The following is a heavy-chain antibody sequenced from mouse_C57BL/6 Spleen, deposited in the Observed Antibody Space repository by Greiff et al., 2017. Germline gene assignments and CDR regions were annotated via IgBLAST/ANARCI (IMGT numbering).Heavy chain of an antibody. CDR2: INPSTGGT. D-gene: IGHD2-2*01. V-gene: IGHV1-42*01. CDR3: ARASMVTTKGFAY. J-gene: IGHJ3*01. Sequence: EVQLQQSGPELVKPGASVKISCKASGYSFTGYYMNWVKQSPEKSLEWIGEINPSTGGTTYNQKFKAKATLTADKSSSTAYMQLKSLTSEDSAVYYWARASMVTTKGFAYWGQGTLVTVSA. CDR1: GYSFTGYY.